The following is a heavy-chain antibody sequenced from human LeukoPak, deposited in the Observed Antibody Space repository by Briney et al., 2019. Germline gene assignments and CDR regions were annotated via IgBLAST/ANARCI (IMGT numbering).Heavy chain of an antibody. V-gene: IGHV4-59*10. D-gene: IGHD3-22*01. CDR3: ARGFGYDSSGYYYDDASDI. CDR2: IYTSGNT. J-gene: IGHJ3*02. CDR1: GGSFSGYY. Sequence: SETLSLTCAVYGGSFSGYYWSWIRQPAGKGLEWIGRIYTSGNTNYNPSLKSRVTMSVDTSKNQFSLKLSSVTAADTAVYYCARGFGYDSSGYYYDDASDIWGQGTMVTVSS.